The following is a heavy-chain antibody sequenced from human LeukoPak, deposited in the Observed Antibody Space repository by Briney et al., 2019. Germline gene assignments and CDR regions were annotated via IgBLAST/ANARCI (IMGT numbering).Heavy chain of an antibody. CDR2: VYYTGST. Sequence: PSETPSLTCTVSGGSINNYYWSWIRQPPGKAVEWIGYVYYTGSTNYNPSLKSRVTISVDSSKTQFSLNLRSATAADTAVYFCARDFSGRPRVLDYWGQGTLVTVSS. CDR1: GGSINNYY. J-gene: IGHJ4*02. CDR3: ARDFSGRPRVLDY. D-gene: IGHD1-26*01. V-gene: IGHV4-59*01.